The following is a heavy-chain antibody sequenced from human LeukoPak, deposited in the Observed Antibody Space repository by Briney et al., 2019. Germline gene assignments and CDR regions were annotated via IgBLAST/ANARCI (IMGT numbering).Heavy chain of an antibody. D-gene: IGHD3-22*01. Sequence: RGSLRLSCAASGFTFSSYAMNWVRQAPGKGLEWVSTVTGSGGSTYYADSVKGRFTISRDNSKNTLYLQMNSLRAEDTAVYYCARAHYFDTSGYFLDYWGQGTLVTVSS. CDR1: GFTFSSYA. CDR3: ARAHYFDTSGYFLDY. V-gene: IGHV3-23*01. J-gene: IGHJ4*02. CDR2: VTGSGGST.